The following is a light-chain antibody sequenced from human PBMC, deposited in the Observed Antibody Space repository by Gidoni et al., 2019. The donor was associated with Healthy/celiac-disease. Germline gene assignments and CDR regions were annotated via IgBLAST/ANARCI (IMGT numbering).Light chain of an antibody. CDR2: EVS. V-gene: IGLV2-23*02. CDR3: CSYAGSSTFVV. J-gene: IGLJ2*01. Sequence: QSALTQPASVSGSPGQSITISCTGPSSDVRSYNLVSWDQQHPGKAPKLMIYEVSKRPSGVSNRFSGSKSGNTASLTISGLQAEDEADYYCCSYAGSSTFVVFGGGTKLTVL. CDR1: SSDVRSYNL.